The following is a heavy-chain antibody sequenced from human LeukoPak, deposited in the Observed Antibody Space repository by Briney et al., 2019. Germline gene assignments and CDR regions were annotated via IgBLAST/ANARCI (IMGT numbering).Heavy chain of an antibody. V-gene: IGHV1-69*13. CDR2: IIPIFGTA. CDR1: GGTFSSYA. CDR3: AREDYDSSGYYPTYFDY. D-gene: IGHD3-22*01. Sequence: SVKVSCKASGGTFSSYAISWVRQAPGQGLEWMGGIIPIFGTANYAQKFQGRVTITADESTSTAYMELSSLRSEDTAVYYCAREDYDSSGYYPTYFDYWGQGTLVTVSS. J-gene: IGHJ4*02.